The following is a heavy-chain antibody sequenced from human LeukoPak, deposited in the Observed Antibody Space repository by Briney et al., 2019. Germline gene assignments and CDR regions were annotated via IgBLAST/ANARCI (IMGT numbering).Heavy chain of an antibody. CDR1: GGSISSSSYY. D-gene: IGHD5-24*01. V-gene: IGHV4-39*07. Sequence: SETLSLTCTVSGGSISSSSYYWGWIRQPPGKGLEWIGSIYHSGSTYYNPSLNSRVTISVDTSKNQFSLKLSSVTAAGTAVYYCARGSGDGYNRIDAFDIWGQGTMVTVSS. CDR3: ARGSGDGYNRIDAFDI. CDR2: IYHSGST. J-gene: IGHJ3*02.